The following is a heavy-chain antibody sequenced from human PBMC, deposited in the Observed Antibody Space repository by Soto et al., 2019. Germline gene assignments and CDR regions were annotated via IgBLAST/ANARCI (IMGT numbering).Heavy chain of an antibody. V-gene: IGHV3-23*01. CDR2: ISGSGGST. J-gene: IGHJ4*02. D-gene: IGHD2-15*01. Sequence: GGSLRLSCAASGFTFSSYAMSWVRQAPGKGLEWVSAISGSGGSTYYADSVKGRFTISRDNSKNTLYLQMNSLRAEDTAVYYGAKERFSGRVVVAASDFDYWGQGTLVTVSS. CDR3: AKERFSGRVVVAASDFDY. CDR1: GFTFSSYA.